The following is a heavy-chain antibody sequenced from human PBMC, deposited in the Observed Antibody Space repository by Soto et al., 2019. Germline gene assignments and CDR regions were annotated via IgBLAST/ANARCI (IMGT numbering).Heavy chain of an antibody. CDR3: ARSWGSGSSYYFDY. V-gene: IGHV1-69*02. J-gene: IGHJ4*02. D-gene: IGHD3-10*01. Sequence: QVQLVQSGAEVKKPGSSVKVSCKASGGTFSSYTISWVRQAPGQGLEWMGRIIPILGIANYAQKFQGRVTITADKSTCTAYMALSSLRSEDTAVYYCARSWGSGSSYYFDYWGQGTLVTVSS. CDR1: GGTFSSYT. CDR2: IIPILGIA.